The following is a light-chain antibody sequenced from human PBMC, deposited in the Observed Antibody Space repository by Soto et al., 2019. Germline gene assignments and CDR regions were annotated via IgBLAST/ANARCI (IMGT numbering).Light chain of an antibody. CDR1: SSDVGGYNY. V-gene: IGLV2-14*01. CDR3: SSYTSSSTRV. CDR2: EVS. Sequence: QSALTQPASVSGSPGQSITISCTGTSSDVGGYNYVSWYQQHPGKAPKLMIYEVSKRPSGVSNRFSGSKSGNTASLTISGLQAHDEADYYCSSYTSSSTRVFGGGTKLTVL. J-gene: IGLJ2*01.